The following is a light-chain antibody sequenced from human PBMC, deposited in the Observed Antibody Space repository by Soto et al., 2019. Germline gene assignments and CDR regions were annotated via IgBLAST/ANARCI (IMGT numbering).Light chain of an antibody. CDR3: QQRSNWRIT. J-gene: IGKJ5*01. V-gene: IGKV3-11*01. CDR1: QSVSSY. Sequence: EIVFTQSPAPLSLSSGERATLSCRASQSVSSYLAWYQQKPGQAPRLLIYDASNRATGIPARFSGSGSGTDFTLTISSLEPEDFAVYYCQQRSNWRITFGQGTRLEIK. CDR2: DAS.